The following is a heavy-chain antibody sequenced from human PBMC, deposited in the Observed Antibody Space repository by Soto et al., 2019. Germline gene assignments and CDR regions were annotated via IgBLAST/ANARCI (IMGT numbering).Heavy chain of an antibody. J-gene: IGHJ4*02. CDR3: AEDLDYGDYRAGPFDY. CDR1: GFTFSSYA. Sequence: GGSLRLSCAASGFTFSSYAMSWVRQAPGKGLEWVSAISGSGGSTYYADSVKGRFTISRDNSKNTLYLQMNSLRAEDTAVYYCAEDLDYGDYRAGPFDYWGQGTLVTVSS. D-gene: IGHD4-17*01. V-gene: IGHV3-23*01. CDR2: ISGSGGST.